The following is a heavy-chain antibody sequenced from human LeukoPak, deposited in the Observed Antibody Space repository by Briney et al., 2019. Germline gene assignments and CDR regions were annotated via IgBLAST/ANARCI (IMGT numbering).Heavy chain of an antibody. CDR1: GFTFSSYA. J-gene: IGHJ4*02. CDR3: AKVWLFGVVIIGGYFDY. D-gene: IGHD3-3*01. Sequence: GGSLRLSCAASGFTFSSYAISWVRQAPGKGLEWVAAISGSGGSTYYADSVKGRFTISRDNSKNTLYLQMNSLRAEDTAVYYCAKVWLFGVVIIGGYFDYWGQGTLVTVSS. CDR2: ISGSGGST. V-gene: IGHV3-23*01.